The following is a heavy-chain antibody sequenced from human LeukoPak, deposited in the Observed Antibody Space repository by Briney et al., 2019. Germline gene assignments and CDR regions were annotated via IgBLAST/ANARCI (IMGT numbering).Heavy chain of an antibody. CDR2: INPSGGST. D-gene: IGHD3-22*01. CDR1: GYTFTSYY. CDR3: ARSEARSYYYDSSGYEPAGLYFQH. V-gene: IGHV1-46*01. Sequence: ASVKVSCKASGYTFTSYYMHWVRQAPGQGLEWMGIINPSGGSTSYAQKFQGRVTITADKSTSTAYMELSSLRSEDTAVYYCARSEARSYYYDSSGYEPAGLYFQHWGQGTLVTVSS. J-gene: IGHJ1*01.